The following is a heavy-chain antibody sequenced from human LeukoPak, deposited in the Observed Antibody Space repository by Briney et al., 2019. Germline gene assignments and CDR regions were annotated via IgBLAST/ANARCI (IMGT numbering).Heavy chain of an antibody. CDR2: IYYSGST. V-gene: IGHV4-39*07. Sequence: SETLSLTCTVSGGSISSSSYYWGWLRQPPGTGLEWIGSIYYSGSTYYNPSLKSRVTISVDTSKNQFSLKLSSVTAADTAVYYCARDTLVDNTPYYFDYWGQGTLVTVSS. J-gene: IGHJ4*02. D-gene: IGHD1-26*01. CDR1: GGSISSSSYY. CDR3: ARDTLVDNTPYYFDY.